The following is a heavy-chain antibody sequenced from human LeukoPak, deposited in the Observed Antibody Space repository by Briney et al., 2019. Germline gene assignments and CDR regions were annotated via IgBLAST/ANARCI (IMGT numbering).Heavy chain of an antibody. D-gene: IGHD3-9*01. V-gene: IGHV4-34*01. Sequence: SETLSLTCAGDGVSFSDYYWSWIRQPPGKGLEWIVEINHSGTTNYNPSLKSRVTISVDTSKNQFSLKLSSVTAADTAFYYCARRGSIFEDSEWRTAFDIWGQGTMVIVSS. CDR2: INHSGTT. J-gene: IGHJ3*02. CDR3: ARRGSIFEDSEWRTAFDI. CDR1: GVSFSDYY.